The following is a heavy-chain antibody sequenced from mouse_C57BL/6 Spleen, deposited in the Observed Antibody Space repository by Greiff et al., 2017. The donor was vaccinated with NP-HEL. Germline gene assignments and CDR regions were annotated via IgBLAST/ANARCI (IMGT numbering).Heavy chain of an antibody. J-gene: IGHJ2*01. CDR1: GYTFTDYE. D-gene: IGHD2-1*01. CDR3: TRGDYGNPYYFDY. CDR2: IDPETGGT. Sequence: VQLQQSGAELVRPGASVTLSCKASGYTFTDYEMHWVKQTPVHGLEWIGAIDPETGGTAYNQKFKGKAILTADKSSSTAYMELRSLTSEDSAAYYCTRGDYGNPYYFDYWGQGTTLTVSS. V-gene: IGHV1-15*01.